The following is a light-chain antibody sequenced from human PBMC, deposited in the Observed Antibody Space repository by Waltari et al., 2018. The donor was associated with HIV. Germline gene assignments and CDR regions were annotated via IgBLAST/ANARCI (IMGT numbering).Light chain of an antibody. CDR2: ASS. J-gene: IGKJ4*01. V-gene: IGKV1-17*01. CDR3: LQYNSFPLT. CDR1: QGVGND. Sequence: DIQMFQSPSSLSASVGDRVTITCRARQGVGNDLVCVQQKPGEAPRRLIFASSTLQSDVPSRFSGSGSGTEFTLTISSLQPEDFATYYCLQYNSFPLTFGGGTKVEIK.